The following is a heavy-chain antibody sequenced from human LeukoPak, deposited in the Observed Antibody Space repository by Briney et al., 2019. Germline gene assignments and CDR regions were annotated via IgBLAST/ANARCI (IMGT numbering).Heavy chain of an antibody. J-gene: IGHJ4*02. V-gene: IGHV3-23*01. CDR1: GFTFTTYA. CDR3: ATLESHWRYFDY. CDR2: ISDSGKST. Sequence: GGSLRLSCAASGFTFTTYAMRWVRQAPGKGLEWVSGISDSGKSTYYADSVKGRFTISRDNSKNTLYMQINSLRVEDTALYYFATLESHWRYFDYWGQGTLVTVSS.